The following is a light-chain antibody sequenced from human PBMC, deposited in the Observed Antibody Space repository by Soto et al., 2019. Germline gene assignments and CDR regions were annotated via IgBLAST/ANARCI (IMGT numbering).Light chain of an antibody. CDR2: WAS. Sequence: DIVVTQSPDSLAVSLGERATINCKSSQSVLYSSNNRDYLACYRQKPGQPPTLLIYWASSRASGVLDRFSGSGSGTDFTLNIRSLQADDVAVYYCQQYYNTPYTFGHGTKLDI. V-gene: IGKV4-1*01. CDR3: QQYYNTPYT. J-gene: IGKJ2*01. CDR1: QSVLYSSNNRDY.